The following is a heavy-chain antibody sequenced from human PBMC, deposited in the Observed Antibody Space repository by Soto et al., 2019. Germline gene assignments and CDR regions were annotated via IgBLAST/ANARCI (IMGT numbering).Heavy chain of an antibody. V-gene: IGHV4-59*12. Sequence: SETLSLTCTVSGGSISSYYWSWIRQPPGKGLEWIGYIYYSGSTNYNPSLKSRVTISVDTSKNQFSLKLSSVTAADTAVYYCARKVADHLGEVSSRYHFDYWGQGTLVTVSS. D-gene: IGHD3-16*02. CDR3: ARKVADHLGEVSSRYHFDY. J-gene: IGHJ4*02. CDR2: IYYSGST. CDR1: GGSISSYY.